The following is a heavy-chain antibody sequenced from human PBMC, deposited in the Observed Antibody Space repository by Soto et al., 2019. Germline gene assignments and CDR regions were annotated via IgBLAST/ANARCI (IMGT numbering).Heavy chain of an antibody. CDR1: GGSVSNKTYY. CDR3: ARTTAVPNTLRSRYFFDY. D-gene: IGHD4-17*01. Sequence: TSETLSLTCSVSGGSVSNKTYYWSWIRQPPGKRLEWIGYVYYSGTTNYNPSLKSRVTISVDLSKNQFSLRLSSVTTADTALYYCARTTAVPNTLRSRYFFDYWGQGTLGTGSS. CDR2: VYYSGTT. J-gene: IGHJ4*02. V-gene: IGHV4-61*01.